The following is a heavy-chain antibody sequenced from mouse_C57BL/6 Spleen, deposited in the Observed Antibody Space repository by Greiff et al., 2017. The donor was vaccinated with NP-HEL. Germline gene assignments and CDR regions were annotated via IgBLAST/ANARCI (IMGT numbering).Heavy chain of an antibody. V-gene: IGHV5-16*01. CDR2: INYDGSST. CDR1: GFTFNDYY. CDR3: AREDYGLYAMDY. J-gene: IGHJ4*01. Sequence: EVQLVESEGGLVQPGSSMKLSCTASGFTFNDYYMAWVRQVPEKGLEWVANINYDGSSTYYLDSLKSRFIISRDNAKNILYLQMSSLKSEDTATYYCAREDYGLYAMDYWGQGTSVTVSS. D-gene: IGHD2-4*01.